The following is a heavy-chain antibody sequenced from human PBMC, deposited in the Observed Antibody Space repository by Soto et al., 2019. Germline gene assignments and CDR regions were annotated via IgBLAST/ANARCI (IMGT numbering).Heavy chain of an antibody. CDR1: GGTFSSYA. CDR3: ANEMSSGYYRNSRMYYYYYGMDV. J-gene: IGHJ6*02. Sequence: GASVKVSCKASGGTFSSYAISWVRQAPGQGLEWKGGIIPIFGTANYAQKFQGRVTITADESTSTAYMELSSLRSEDTAVYYCANEMSSGYYRNSRMYYYYYGMDVWGQGTTVTVSS. CDR2: IIPIFGTA. D-gene: IGHD3-22*01. V-gene: IGHV1-69*13.